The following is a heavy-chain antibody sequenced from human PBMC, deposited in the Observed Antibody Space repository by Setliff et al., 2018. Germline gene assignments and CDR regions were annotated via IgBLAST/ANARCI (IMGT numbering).Heavy chain of an antibody. CDR2: INYSGRS. CDR3: ARQKYWSGYYGEGYYYYMDV. CDR1: GGSITGSSDY. Sequence: PSETLSLTCSVSGGSITGSSDYWGWVRQPPGEGLEWIGSINYSGRSHYDPSLRSRVAIFMDMSKNQYPLTLSSVTAADTALYFCARQKYWSGYYGEGYYYYMDVWGKGTTVTVS. V-gene: IGHV4-39*01. D-gene: IGHD3-3*01. J-gene: IGHJ6*03.